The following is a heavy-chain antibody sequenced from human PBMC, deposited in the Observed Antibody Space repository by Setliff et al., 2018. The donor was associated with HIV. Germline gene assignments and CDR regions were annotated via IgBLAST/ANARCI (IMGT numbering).Heavy chain of an antibody. D-gene: IGHD3-9*01. CDR1: GFTFSAFP. CDR2: ISFDGDNT. CDR3: ARALTGAGTFDV. Sequence: GGSLRLSCAASGFTFSAFPMHWVRQAPGKGLEWVALISFDGDNTYFADSVRGRFTISRDNSKSAMSLQMHSVTPEDTAIYYCARALTGAGTFDVRGQGTIVTVSS. J-gene: IGHJ3*01. V-gene: IGHV3-30*04.